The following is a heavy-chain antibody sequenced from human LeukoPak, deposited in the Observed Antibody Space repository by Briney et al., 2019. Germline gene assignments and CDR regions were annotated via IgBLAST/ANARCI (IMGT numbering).Heavy chain of an antibody. CDR2: ISGSGGST. V-gene: IGHV3-23*01. J-gene: IGHJ6*02. CDR3: AKGNYGPYYYYGMDV. CDR1: GFTFSSYA. Sequence: GGSLRLSCAASGFTFSSYAMSWVRQAPGKGLEWVSAISGSGGSTYYADSVKGRFTISRDNSKNTLYLQMNSLRAEDTAVYYCAKGNYGPYYYYGMDVWGQGTTVTVSS. D-gene: IGHD3-10*01.